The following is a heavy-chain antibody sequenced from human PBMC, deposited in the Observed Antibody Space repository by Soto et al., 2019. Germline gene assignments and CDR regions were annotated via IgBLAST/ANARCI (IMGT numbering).Heavy chain of an antibody. Sequence: SETLSLTCTDSGGSMSSHYWTWLRQPPGKGLEWIGYISYSGSTYYNPSLKSRVTISADTSRNQFSLKLSSVIAADTAVYYCARADPDASVGYWGQGTLVTVSS. V-gene: IGHV4-59*11. J-gene: IGHJ4*02. CDR3: ARADPDASVGY. D-gene: IGHD3-16*01. CDR2: ISYSGST. CDR1: GGSMSSHY.